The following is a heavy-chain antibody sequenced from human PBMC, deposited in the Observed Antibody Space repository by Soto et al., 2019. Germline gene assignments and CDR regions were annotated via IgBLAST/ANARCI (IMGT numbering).Heavy chain of an antibody. CDR1: GYTFTGYY. CDR2: INPNSGGT. D-gene: IGHD2-2*01. J-gene: IGHJ3*02. Sequence: GASVKVSCKASGYTFTGYYMHWVRQAPGQGLEWMGWINPNSGGTNYAQKFQGWVTMTRDTSISTAYMELSRLRSDDTAVYYCARANCISTSCLGLLKGSDASDIWGQGTMVTGSS. V-gene: IGHV1-2*04. CDR3: ARANCISTSCLGLLKGSDASDI.